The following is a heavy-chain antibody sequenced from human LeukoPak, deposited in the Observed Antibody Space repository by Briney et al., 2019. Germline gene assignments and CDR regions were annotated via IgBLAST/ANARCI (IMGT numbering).Heavy chain of an antibody. CDR3: ARDRGGYTYSHDY. D-gene: IGHD5-18*01. V-gene: IGHV4-4*02. CDR2: IYHSRST. Sequence: SGTLSLTCAVSGGSISSSNWWSWVRQPPGKGLEWIGEIYHSRSTNYNPSLKSRVTISVDKSKNQLSLKLNFVTAADTAVYYCARDRGGYTYSHDYWGQGTLVTVSS. J-gene: IGHJ4*02. CDR1: GGSISSSNW.